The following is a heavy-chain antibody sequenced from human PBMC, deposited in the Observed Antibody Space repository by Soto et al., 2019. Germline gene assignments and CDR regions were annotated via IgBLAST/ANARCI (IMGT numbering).Heavy chain of an antibody. Sequence: GGSLRLSCAASGFTFSSYWMHWVRQAPGKGLVWVSRINGDGSSTTHADSVRGRFTISRDNTKNTLYLQMSSLRAEDTAVYYCTRDAYYDFWSGYSAYYYYYMDVSGKGTTVTVSS. CDR1: GFTFSSYW. V-gene: IGHV3-74*01. J-gene: IGHJ6*03. D-gene: IGHD3-3*01. CDR2: INGDGSST. CDR3: TRDAYYDFWSGYSAYYYYYMDV.